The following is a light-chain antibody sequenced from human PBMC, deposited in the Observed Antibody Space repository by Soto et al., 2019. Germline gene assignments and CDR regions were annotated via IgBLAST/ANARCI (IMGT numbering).Light chain of an antibody. CDR2: KAS. J-gene: IGKJ4*01. CDR1: QSISSW. Sequence: DMQMTQSPSTLSASVGDRVTITCRASQSISSWLAWYQQTPGKAPKLLIHKASSLQSGVPSRFSGSGSGTEFTLTVSSLQPDDFATYYCQQYHSYPFTFGGGTKVDIK. V-gene: IGKV1-5*03. CDR3: QQYHSYPFT.